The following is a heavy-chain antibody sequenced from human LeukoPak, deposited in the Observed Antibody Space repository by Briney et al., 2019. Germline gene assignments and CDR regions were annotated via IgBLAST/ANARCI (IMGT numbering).Heavy chain of an antibody. J-gene: IGHJ4*02. CDR1: GDSVSNNSAV. CDR3: VRSQYWRFDD. V-gene: IGHV6-1*01. D-gene: IGHD2-8*02. Sequence: SQTLSLTCAISGDSVSNNSAVWNWIRQSPSRGLEWLGRTYYRSKWYNDYGASVKSQITVNPDTSKSQFSLQLNSVTPEDTAVYYCVRSQYWRFDDWGQGTLVTVSS. CDR2: TYYRSKWYN.